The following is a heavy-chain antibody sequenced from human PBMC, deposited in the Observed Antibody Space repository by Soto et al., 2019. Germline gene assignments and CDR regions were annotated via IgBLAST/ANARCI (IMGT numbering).Heavy chain of an antibody. J-gene: IGHJ6*02. CDR3: AMVDNYVTPAPQDV. D-gene: IGHD3-16*01. V-gene: IGHV1-18*01. Sequence: QVQLVQSGDEVRKPGSSVKVSCKASGYIFVNYGIAWVRKAPGQGLEWMGWIRPYSGNTHYANKVQGRLTMTTETSTSTVYMELGSLTSDDTAVYYCAMVDNYVTPAPQDVWGQGTTVTVSS. CDR1: GYIFVNYG. CDR2: IRPYSGNT.